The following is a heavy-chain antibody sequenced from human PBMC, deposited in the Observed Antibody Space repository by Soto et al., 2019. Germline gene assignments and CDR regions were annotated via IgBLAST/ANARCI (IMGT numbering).Heavy chain of an antibody. D-gene: IGHD2-2*01. CDR3: ARLGKYYQALDA. Sequence: SETLSLTCTVSGASFSPNYWSWSRQPPGKGLEWVGYIYYDGTARHNPSLKSRVTISLETSRSQFSLRLSSVTAADTAVYYCARLGKYYQALDAWGAGTLVTVSS. V-gene: IGHV4-59*08. J-gene: IGHJ5*01. CDR2: IYYDGTA. CDR1: GASFSPNY.